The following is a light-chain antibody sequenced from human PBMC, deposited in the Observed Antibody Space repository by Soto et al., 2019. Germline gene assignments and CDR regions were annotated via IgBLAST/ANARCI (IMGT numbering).Light chain of an antibody. CDR2: DVS. J-gene: IGLJ1*01. V-gene: IGLV2-14*01. CDR3: SSYTSSSTLV. CDR1: SSDVGGYNY. Sequence: LTQPAAVSGSTGRSITISCTRTSSDVGGYNYVSWYQQHPGKAPKLMIYDVSNRPSGVSNRFSGSKSGNTASLTISGLQAEDEADYYCSSYTSSSTLVFGTGTKVTVL.